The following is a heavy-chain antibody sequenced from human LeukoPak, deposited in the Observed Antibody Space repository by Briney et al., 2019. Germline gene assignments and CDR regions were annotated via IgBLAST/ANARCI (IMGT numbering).Heavy chain of an antibody. Sequence: SETLSLTCIVSGGSISSNSYYWGWIRQAPGKGLEWIGSIYYSGSNYYNPSLKSRVTISVDTSKNQFSLKLTSVTAADTAVYYCARPFDPWGQGTLVIVSS. J-gene: IGHJ5*02. CDR3: ARPFDP. CDR1: GGSISSNSYY. V-gene: IGHV4-39*01. CDR2: IYYSGSN.